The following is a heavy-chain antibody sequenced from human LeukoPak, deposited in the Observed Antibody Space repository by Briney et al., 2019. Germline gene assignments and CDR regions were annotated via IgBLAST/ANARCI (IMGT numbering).Heavy chain of an antibody. V-gene: IGHV4-34*01. CDR2: INHSGST. D-gene: IGHD2-15*01. CDR1: GGSFSGYY. CDR3: ARGYCSGGSCYSGLDY. J-gene: IGHJ4*02. Sequence: SETLSLTCAVYGGSFSGYYWSWIRQPPGKGLEWIGEINHSGSTNYNPSLKSRVTISADTSKKQSSLKLSSVTAADTAVYYCARGYCSGGSCYSGLDYWGQGTLVTVSS.